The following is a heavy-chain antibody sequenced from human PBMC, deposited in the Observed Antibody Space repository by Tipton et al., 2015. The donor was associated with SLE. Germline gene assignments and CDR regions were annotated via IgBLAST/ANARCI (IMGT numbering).Heavy chain of an antibody. CDR2: IRSKANSYAT. J-gene: IGHJ4*02. V-gene: IGHV3-73*01. D-gene: IGHD4-11*01. CDR3: TRVTNYSNYV. Sequence: SLRLSCAASGFTFSGSAMHWVRQASGKGLGWVGRIRSKANSYATAYAASVKGRFTISRDDSKNTAYLQMNSLKTEDTAVYYCTRVTNYSNYVWGQGTLVTVSS. CDR1: GFTFSGSA.